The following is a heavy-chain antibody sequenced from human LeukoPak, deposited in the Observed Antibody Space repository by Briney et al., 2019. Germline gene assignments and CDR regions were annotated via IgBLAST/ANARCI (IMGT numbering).Heavy chain of an antibody. J-gene: IGHJ4*02. Sequence: GGSLRLSCAASGFTFDDYAMHWVRQAPGEGLEWVSGISWNSGSIGYADSVKGRFTISRDNAKNSLYLQMNSLRAEDTALYYCAKVRSSSWFNYFDYWGQGTLVTVSS. V-gene: IGHV3-9*01. D-gene: IGHD6-13*01. CDR3: AKVRSSSWFNYFDY. CDR1: GFTFDDYA. CDR2: ISWNSGSI.